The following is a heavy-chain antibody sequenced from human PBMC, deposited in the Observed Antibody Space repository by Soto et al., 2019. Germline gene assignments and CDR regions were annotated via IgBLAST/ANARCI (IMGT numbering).Heavy chain of an antibody. CDR1: GGSFSGHS. V-gene: IGHV4-34*01. CDR3: STRAYDTNGYYRFDP. D-gene: IGHD3-22*01. J-gene: IGHJ5*01. Sequence: QVQLQQWGAGLLKPSETLSLTCAVYGGSFSGHSWTWIRQSPGKGLEWIGDINHSGRVNYSPSLKSRVTISLDTSKNQFSLTLSAVTAADTAMYYCSTRAYDTNGYYRFDPWGQVTLVTVSS. CDR2: INHSGRV.